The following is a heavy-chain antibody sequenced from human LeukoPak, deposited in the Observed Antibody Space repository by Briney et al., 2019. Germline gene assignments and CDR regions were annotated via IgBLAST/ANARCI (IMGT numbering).Heavy chain of an antibody. CDR1: GFTFRSYG. Sequence: PGGSLRLSCVASGFTFRSYGIHWVRQAPGKGLEWLAFIWYDEITKNYADSVKGRFTISRDKTNNSLYLQMNSLTTEDTALYYCATERLQYFDYWGQGTLVTVSS. CDR2: IWYDEITK. V-gene: IGHV3-30*02. J-gene: IGHJ4*02. CDR3: ATERLQYFDY.